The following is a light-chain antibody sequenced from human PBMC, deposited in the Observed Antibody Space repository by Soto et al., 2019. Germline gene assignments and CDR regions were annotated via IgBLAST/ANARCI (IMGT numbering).Light chain of an antibody. Sequence: EIVLTQSPATLSLSPGERATLSCRASQSVSSFLAWYQQKPGQAPRLLIYDASNRASGIPARISGSGSGTDFTLTISSLEPEDFAVYYCQQRSDWPLSFGGGTKVEIK. J-gene: IGKJ4*01. CDR1: QSVSSF. V-gene: IGKV3-11*01. CDR2: DAS. CDR3: QQRSDWPLS.